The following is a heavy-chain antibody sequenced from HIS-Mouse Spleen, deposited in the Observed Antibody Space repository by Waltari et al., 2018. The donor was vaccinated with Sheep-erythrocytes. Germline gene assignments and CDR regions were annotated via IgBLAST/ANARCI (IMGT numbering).Heavy chain of an antibody. CDR2: ISSSSSYI. Sequence: EVQLVESGGGLVKPGGSLSLSCAASGFTFSSYSMTWVRQAPGKGLEWVSSISSSSSYIYYADSVKGRFTISRDNAKNSLYLQMNSLRAEDTAVYYCARDQGDSGSYYYYYGMDVWGQGTTVTVSS. D-gene: IGHD1-26*01. CDR3: ARDQGDSGSYYYYYGMDV. J-gene: IGHJ6*02. CDR1: GFTFSSYS. V-gene: IGHV3-21*01.